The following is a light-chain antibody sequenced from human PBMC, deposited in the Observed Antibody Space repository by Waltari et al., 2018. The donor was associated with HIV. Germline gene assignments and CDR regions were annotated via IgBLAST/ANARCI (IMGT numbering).Light chain of an antibody. Sequence: QSVLTQSPSTSGTPGQRVTISCSGSSSNIDSNYVSWFQQVPGTAPKLLIFRNTQRPSWVSDRFSGAVSGTSASLAISGLRSEDEADYYCAVWDDSLSAQLFGGGTKLTVL. V-gene: IGLV1-47*01. J-gene: IGLJ3*02. CDR2: RNT. CDR3: AVWDDSLSAQL. CDR1: SSNIDSNY.